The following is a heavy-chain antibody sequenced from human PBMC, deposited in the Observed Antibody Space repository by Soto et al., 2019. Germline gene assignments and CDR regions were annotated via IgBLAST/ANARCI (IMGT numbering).Heavy chain of an antibody. Sequence: QLLESGPGLVKPSETLSLTCTVSGGSISSSSYYWGWIRQPPGKGLEWIGSIYYSGSTYYNPSLKSRVTISVDTSKNQFSLKLSSVTAADTAVYYCARYEGSSGVFDYWGQGTLVTVSS. CDR1: GGSISSSSYY. D-gene: IGHD6-19*01. CDR3: ARYEGSSGVFDY. V-gene: IGHV4-39*01. CDR2: IYYSGST. J-gene: IGHJ4*02.